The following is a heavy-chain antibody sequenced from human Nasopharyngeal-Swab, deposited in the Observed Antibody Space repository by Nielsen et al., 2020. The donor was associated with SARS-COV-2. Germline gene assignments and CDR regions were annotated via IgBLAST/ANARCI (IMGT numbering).Heavy chain of an antibody. D-gene: IGHD6-13*01. CDR3: VRSSSWYYFDY. Sequence: ETLSLTCTVSGDSIAYSTFYWGWIRQPPGKGLEWIGNIYYNGNTYQNPSLKSRLTISVDKSKNQFSLQLSSVTAADTAVYYCVRSSSWYYFDYWAQGTQVTVSS. J-gene: IGHJ4*02. CDR1: GDSIAYSTFY. CDR2: IYYNGNT. V-gene: IGHV4-39*01.